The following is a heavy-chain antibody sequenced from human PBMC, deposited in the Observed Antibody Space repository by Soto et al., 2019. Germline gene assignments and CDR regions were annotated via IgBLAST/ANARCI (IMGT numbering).Heavy chain of an antibody. CDR3: ARGGERITIFGVVIRPYYYGMDV. CDR2: INHSGST. D-gene: IGHD3-3*01. V-gene: IGHV4-34*01. J-gene: IGHJ6*02. CDR1: GGSFSCYY. Sequence: SETLSLTCAVYGGSFSCYYWSWIRQPPGEGLEWIGEINHSGSTNYNPSLKSRVTISVDTSKNQFSLKLSSVTAADTAVYYCARGGERITIFGVVIRPYYYGMDVWGQGTTVTVSS.